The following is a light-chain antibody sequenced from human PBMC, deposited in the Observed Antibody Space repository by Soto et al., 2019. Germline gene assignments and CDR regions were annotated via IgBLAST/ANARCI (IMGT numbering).Light chain of an antibody. CDR3: HQYNDWSLT. V-gene: IGKV3-20*01. CDR2: LSS. J-gene: IGKJ4*01. Sequence: ETVLTQSPGTLSLSPGERATLSCRASQAIRSTHLAWYQQKPGQAPRLLMYLSSTRAPGIPDRFSGSGSGTDFTLSISRLEPEDFAVYYCHQYNDWSLTFGGGTKVEIK. CDR1: QAIRSTH.